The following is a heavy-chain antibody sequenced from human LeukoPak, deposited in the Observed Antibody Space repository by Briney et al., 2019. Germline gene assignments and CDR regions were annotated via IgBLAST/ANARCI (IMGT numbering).Heavy chain of an antibody. CDR1: GGSISSYY. CDR3: ARVWNDGRFYYYGMDV. Sequence: SETLSLTCTVSGGSISSYYWSWIRQPAGKGLEWIGRIYTSGSTNYNPSLKSRVTMSVDTSKNQFSLKLSSVTAADTAVYYCARVWNDGRFYYYGMDVWGQGTTVTVSS. CDR2: IYTSGST. D-gene: IGHD1-1*01. V-gene: IGHV4-4*07. J-gene: IGHJ6*02.